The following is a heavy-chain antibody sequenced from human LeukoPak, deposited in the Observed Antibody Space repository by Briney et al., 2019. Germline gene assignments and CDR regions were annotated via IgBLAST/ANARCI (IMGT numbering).Heavy chain of an antibody. CDR3: ARVGLELCFGYYYYMDV. Sequence: GGSLRLSCAASGFTFSSYSMNWVRQVPGKGLEWVSYISSSSSTIYYADSVKGRFTISRDNAKNSLYLQMNSLRAEDTAVYYCARVGLELCFGYYYYMDVWGKGTTVTVSS. CDR2: ISSSSSTI. CDR1: GFTFSSYS. V-gene: IGHV3-48*01. D-gene: IGHD1-7*01. J-gene: IGHJ6*03.